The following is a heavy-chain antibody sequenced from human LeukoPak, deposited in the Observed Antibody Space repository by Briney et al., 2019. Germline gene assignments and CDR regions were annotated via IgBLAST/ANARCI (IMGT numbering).Heavy chain of an antibody. CDR3: AREGYDILTGYPDAFDI. CDR2: ISAYNGNT. D-gene: IGHD3-9*01. CDR1: GYTFTSYG. J-gene: IGHJ3*02. V-gene: IGHV1-18*01. Sequence: ASVKVSCTASGYTFTSYGISWVRQAPGQGLEWMGWISAYNGNTNYAQKLQGRVTMTTDTSTSTAYMELRSLRSDDTAVYYCAREGYDILTGYPDAFDIWGQGTMVTVSS.